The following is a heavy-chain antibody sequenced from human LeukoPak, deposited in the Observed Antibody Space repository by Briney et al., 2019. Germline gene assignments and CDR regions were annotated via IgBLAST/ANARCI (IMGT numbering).Heavy chain of an antibody. CDR3: AKTYYYDPFDF. CDR1: GGSISNSGYY. Sequence: PSETLSLTCTVSGGSISNSGYYWGWIRQPPGKGLEWIGNIYYSGSTYYNPSLKSRVTIPVDTSKSQFSLKLSSVTAADTAVYYCAKTYYYDPFDFWGQGTLVTVSS. D-gene: IGHD3-22*01. V-gene: IGHV4-39*01. J-gene: IGHJ4*02. CDR2: IYYSGST.